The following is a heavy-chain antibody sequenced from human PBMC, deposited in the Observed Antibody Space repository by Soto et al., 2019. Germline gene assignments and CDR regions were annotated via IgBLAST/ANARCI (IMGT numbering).Heavy chain of an antibody. Sequence: ASVKVSCKASGYTFTGYYMHWVRQAPGQGLEWMGWINPNSGGTNYAQKFQGWVTMTRDTSISTAYMELSRLRSDDTAVYYCARQRTAAAGTARGYYYYGMDVWGQGNTVTVSS. CDR2: INPNSGGT. V-gene: IGHV1-2*04. CDR1: GYTFTGYY. CDR3: ARQRTAAAGTARGYYYYGMDV. J-gene: IGHJ6*02. D-gene: IGHD6-13*01.